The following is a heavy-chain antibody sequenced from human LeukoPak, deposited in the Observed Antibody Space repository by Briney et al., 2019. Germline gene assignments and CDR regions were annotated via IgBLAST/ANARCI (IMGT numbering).Heavy chain of an antibody. CDR3: ARSSDGSGSYYMHYYYMDV. V-gene: IGHV3-21*04. D-gene: IGHD3-10*01. J-gene: IGHJ6*03. Sequence: PGGSLRLSCAASGFTFSSYSMNWVRQAPGKGLEWVSSISSSSSYIYYADSVKGRFTISRDNAKNSLYPQMNSLRAEDTAVYYCARSSDGSGSYYMHYYYMDVWGKGTTVTISS. CDR2: ISSSSSYI. CDR1: GFTFSSYS.